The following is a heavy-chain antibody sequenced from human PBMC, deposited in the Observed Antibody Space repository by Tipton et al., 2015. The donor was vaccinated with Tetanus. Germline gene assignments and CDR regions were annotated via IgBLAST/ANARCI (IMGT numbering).Heavy chain of an antibody. CDR2: ISSSSSYI. J-gene: IGHJ4*02. V-gene: IGHV3-21*01. CDR3: ARESAHTMVRGVIDY. D-gene: IGHD3-10*01. Sequence: SLRLSCAASGFTFSSYSMNWVRQAPGKGLEWVSSISSSSSYIYYADSVKGRFTISRDNAKNSLYLQMNSLRAEDTAVYYCARESAHTMVRGVIDYWGQGTLVTVSS. CDR1: GFTFSSYS.